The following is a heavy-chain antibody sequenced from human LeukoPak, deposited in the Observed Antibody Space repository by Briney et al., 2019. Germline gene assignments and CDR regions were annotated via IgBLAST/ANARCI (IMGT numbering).Heavy chain of an antibody. CDR2: IYYSGST. D-gene: IGHD6-19*01. J-gene: IGHJ5*02. Sequence: SETLSLTCTVSGGSISSYYWSWIRQPPGKGLEWIGYIYYSGSTNYNPSLKSRVTISVDTSKNQFSLKLSSVTAADTAVYYCARDGEDIAVAGTDWFDPWGQGTLVTVSS. CDR1: GGSISSYY. CDR3: ARDGEDIAVAGTDWFDP. V-gene: IGHV4-59*01.